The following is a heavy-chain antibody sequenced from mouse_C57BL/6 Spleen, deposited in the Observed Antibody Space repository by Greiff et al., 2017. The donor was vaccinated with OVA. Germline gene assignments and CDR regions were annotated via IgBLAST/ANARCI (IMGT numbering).Heavy chain of an antibody. CDR3: ARRDYYGSSPDWYFDV. CDR1: GYTFTGYW. CDR2: ILPGSGST. D-gene: IGHD1-1*01. J-gene: IGHJ1*03. V-gene: IGHV1-9*01. Sequence: QVQLQQSGAELMKPGASVKLSCKATGYTFTGYWIEWVKQRPGHGLEWIGEILPGSGSTNYNEKFKGKATFTADTSSNTAYMQLSSLTTEDSAIYYGARRDYYGSSPDWYFDVWGTGTTVTVSA.